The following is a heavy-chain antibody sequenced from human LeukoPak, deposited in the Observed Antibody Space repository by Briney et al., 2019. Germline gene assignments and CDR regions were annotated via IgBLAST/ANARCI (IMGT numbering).Heavy chain of an antibody. J-gene: IGHJ6*03. CDR1: GGSISSGSYY. V-gene: IGHV4-61*02. CDR3: ARRATVLSNNFPPLYMDV. D-gene: IGHD1-1*01. Sequence: SETLSLTCTVSGGSISSGSYYWSWIRQPAGKGLEWIGRIYTSGSTNYNPSLKSRVTISVDTSKNQFSLKLSSVTAADTAVYYCARRATVLSNNFPPLYMDVWGKGTTVTVSS. CDR2: IYTSGST.